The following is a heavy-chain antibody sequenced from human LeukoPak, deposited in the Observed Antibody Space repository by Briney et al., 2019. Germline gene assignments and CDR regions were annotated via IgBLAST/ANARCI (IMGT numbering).Heavy chain of an antibody. D-gene: IGHD6-19*01. CDR1: GFTFSSYS. CDR3: ARGYAGYSSGWSAIDAFDI. CDR2: ISSSSSTI. J-gene: IGHJ3*02. Sequence: GGSLRLSCAASGFTFSSYSMNWVRQAPGKGLEWVSYISSSSSTIYYADSVKGRFTISRDNAKNSLSLQMNSLRDEDTAVYYCARGYAGYSSGWSAIDAFDIWGQGTMVTVSS. V-gene: IGHV3-48*02.